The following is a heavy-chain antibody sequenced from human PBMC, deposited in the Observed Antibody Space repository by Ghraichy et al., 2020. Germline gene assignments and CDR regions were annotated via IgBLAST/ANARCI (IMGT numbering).Heavy chain of an antibody. J-gene: IGHJ6*02. D-gene: IGHD3-3*01. CDR1: GYTFTSYG. V-gene: IGHV1-18*04. CDR3: ARDYYDFWSGYQSLVGGGLRYYYYYGMDV. Sequence: ASVKVSCKASGYTFTSYGISWVRQAPGQGLEWMGWISAYNGNTNYAQKLQGRVTMTTDTSTSTAYMEVRSLRSDDTAVYYCARDYYDFWSGYQSLVGGGLRYYYYYGMDVWGQGTTVTVSS. CDR2: ISAYNGNT.